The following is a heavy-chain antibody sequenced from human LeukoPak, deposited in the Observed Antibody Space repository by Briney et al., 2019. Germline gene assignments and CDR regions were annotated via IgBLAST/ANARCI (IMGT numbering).Heavy chain of an antibody. V-gene: IGHV4-38-2*02. CDR3: ARDDNGSGLEDHYGMDV. J-gene: IGHJ6*02. CDR2: IYHSGST. CDR1: GYSISSGYY. Sequence: SETLSLTCTVSGYSISSGYYWGWIRQPPGKGLEWIGSIYHSGSTYYNPSLKSRVTISVDTSKNQFSLKLSSVTAADTAVYYCARDDNGSGLEDHYGMDVWGQGTTVTVSS. D-gene: IGHD3-10*01.